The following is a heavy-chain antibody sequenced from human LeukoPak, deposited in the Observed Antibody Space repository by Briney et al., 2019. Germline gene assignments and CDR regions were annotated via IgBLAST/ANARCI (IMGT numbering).Heavy chain of an antibody. CDR1: GFTFTSYS. CDR3: ARGRIAARLFGVFDRFDP. J-gene: IGHJ5*02. CDR2: ISGGGGST. Sequence: GGSLRLSCAASGFTFTSYSMNWVRQAPGKGLEWVSTISGGGGSTYYADSVKGRFTISRDNSKNTLYLQMNSLRAEDTAVYYCARGRIAARLFGVFDRFDPWGQGTLVTVSS. D-gene: IGHD6-6*01. V-gene: IGHV3-23*01.